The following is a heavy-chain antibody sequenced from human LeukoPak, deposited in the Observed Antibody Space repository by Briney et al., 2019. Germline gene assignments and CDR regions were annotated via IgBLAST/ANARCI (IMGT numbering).Heavy chain of an antibody. V-gene: IGHV4-4*02. CDR2: IYHSGST. CDR3: AGGIAAAGTGWFDP. Sequence: SGTLSLTCAVSGGSISSSNWWSWVRQPPGKGLEWIGEIYHSGSTYYNPPLKSRVTISVDTSKNQFSLKLSSVTAADTAVYYCAGGIAAAGTGWFDPWGQGTLVTVSS. D-gene: IGHD6-13*01. CDR1: GGSISSSNW. J-gene: IGHJ5*02.